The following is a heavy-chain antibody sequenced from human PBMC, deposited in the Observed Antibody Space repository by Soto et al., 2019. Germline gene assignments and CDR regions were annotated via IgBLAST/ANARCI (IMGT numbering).Heavy chain of an antibody. CDR2: ISAYNGNT. Sequence: ASVKVSCKASGYTFTSYGISWVRQAPGQGLEWMGWISAYNGNTNYAQKLQGRVTMTTDTSTSTAYMELRSLRSDDTAVYYCARYGGLRFLEWLSPYYFDYWGQGTLVTAPQ. J-gene: IGHJ4*02. CDR3: ARYGGLRFLEWLSPYYFDY. CDR1: GYTFTSYG. V-gene: IGHV1-18*01. D-gene: IGHD3-3*01.